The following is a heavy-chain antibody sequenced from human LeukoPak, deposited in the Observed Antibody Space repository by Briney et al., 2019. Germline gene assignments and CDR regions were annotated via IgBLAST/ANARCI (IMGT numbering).Heavy chain of an antibody. CDR1: GYTFTSYG. CDR3: ARVNLGTGWYQNAMDV. J-gene: IGHJ6*02. D-gene: IGHD6-19*01. V-gene: IGHV1-18*01. CDR2: ISAYNGNT. Sequence: GASVKVSCKASGYTFTSYGIIWVRQAPGQGLEWMGWISAYNGNTKYEQKLQGRVTMTTDTSTSTAYMELRSLRSDDTAVYYCARVNLGTGWYQNAMDVWGQGTTVTVSS.